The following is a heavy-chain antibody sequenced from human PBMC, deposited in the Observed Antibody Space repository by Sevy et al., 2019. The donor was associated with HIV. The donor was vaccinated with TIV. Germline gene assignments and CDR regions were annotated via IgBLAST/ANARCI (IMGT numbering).Heavy chain of an antibody. Sequence: SESLSLTCAVSGYSISSGYYWGWIRQPPGKGLEWIGSIYHSGSTYYNPSLKSRVTISVDTSKNQFSLKLSSVTAADTAVYHCARHFPADIVLVAAATNFDYWGQGTLVTVSS. J-gene: IGHJ4*02. CDR1: GYSISSGYY. CDR2: IYHSGST. V-gene: IGHV4-38-2*01. D-gene: IGHD2-2*01. CDR3: ARHFPADIVLVAAATNFDY.